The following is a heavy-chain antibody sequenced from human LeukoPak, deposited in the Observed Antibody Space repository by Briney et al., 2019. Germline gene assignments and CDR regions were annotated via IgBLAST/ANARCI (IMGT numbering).Heavy chain of an antibody. Sequence: GGSLRLSCAASGFTFRRYGMRGVGQAPGKGRGWGSAISGSGGRTYYADSVKGRFTISRENTKNTLYLQMHSLRAEDTAVYYCAKESLRVVPSATFDYWGQGTLVTVSS. CDR1: GFTFRRYG. D-gene: IGHD2-2*01. CDR2: ISGSGGRT. J-gene: IGHJ4*02. CDR3: AKESLRVVPSATFDY. V-gene: IGHV3-23*01.